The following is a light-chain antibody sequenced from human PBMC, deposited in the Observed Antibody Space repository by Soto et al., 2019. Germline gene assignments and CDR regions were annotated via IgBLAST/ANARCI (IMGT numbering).Light chain of an antibody. CDR2: GAS. CDR1: QTVSSSY. V-gene: IGKV3-20*01. Sequence: EIALTQSPGTLSLSPGERATLSCRANQTVSSSYLAWYYHKPGQAPRLLIHGASSRATGTPDRFSGSGSGTHFTLTISRLEPEDFAVYYCQQYGSSPYTFGQGTKLEIK. J-gene: IGKJ2*01. CDR3: QQYGSSPYT.